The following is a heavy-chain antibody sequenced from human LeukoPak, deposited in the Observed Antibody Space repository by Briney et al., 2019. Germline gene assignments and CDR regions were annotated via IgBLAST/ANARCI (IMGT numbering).Heavy chain of an antibody. Sequence: GGSLRLSCAASGFTFSDYWMHWVRQAPGKGLVWVSQTNTDGTITDYADSAKGRFTISRDNAKKTLNLQMESLRVDDTAVYYCVRGRGSYWYDLGPAFNTWGQGTMVTVSS. CDR3: VRGRGSYWYDLGPAFNT. CDR1: GFTFSDYW. D-gene: IGHD1-26*01. J-gene: IGHJ3*02. V-gene: IGHV3-74*01. CDR2: TNTDGTIT.